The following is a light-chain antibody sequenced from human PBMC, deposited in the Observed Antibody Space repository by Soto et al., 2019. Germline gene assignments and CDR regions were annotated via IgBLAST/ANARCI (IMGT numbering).Light chain of an antibody. CDR1: SSNIGSNY. CDR3: AAWDDSLSAV. Sequence: QSVLTQPPSASGTPGQRVTISCSGSSSNIGSNYVYWYQQLPGTAPKLLIYRNNQRPSGVPDRFSGSKSGTSASLAISGLRSEDEADYYCAAWDDSLSAVFGTWTKVTVL. V-gene: IGLV1-47*01. J-gene: IGLJ1*01. CDR2: RNN.